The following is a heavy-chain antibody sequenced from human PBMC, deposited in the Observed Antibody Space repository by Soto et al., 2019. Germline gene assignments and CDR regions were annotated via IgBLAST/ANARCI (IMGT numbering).Heavy chain of an antibody. D-gene: IGHD3-22*01. Sequence: GGSLRLSCAASGFIFSSYAMSWVRQAPWKGLEWVSAISGSGGSTYYADSVKGRFTISRDNSKHTLYLQMNSLRAEDTAVYYCAKDKYSLDYYDSSGYYYPFDYWGQGTLVTVSS. CDR3: AKDKYSLDYYDSSGYYYPFDY. CDR1: GFIFSSYA. J-gene: IGHJ4*02. CDR2: ISGSGGST. V-gene: IGHV3-23*01.